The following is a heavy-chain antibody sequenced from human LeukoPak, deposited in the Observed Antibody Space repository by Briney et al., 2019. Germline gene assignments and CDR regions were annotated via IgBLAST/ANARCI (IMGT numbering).Heavy chain of an antibody. V-gene: IGHV3-30*03. D-gene: IGHD2-2*01. CDR3: ARDRFRSSAWVFDS. CDR2: ISYDGSNK. J-gene: IGHJ4*02. Sequence: PGRSLRLSCAASGFTFSSYGMHWVRQAPGKGLEWVAVISYDGSNKYYADSVKGRFTISRDNAKNSLYLQMNSLRVEDTAVYYCARDRFRSSAWVFDSWGQGTLVTVSS. CDR1: GFTFSSYG.